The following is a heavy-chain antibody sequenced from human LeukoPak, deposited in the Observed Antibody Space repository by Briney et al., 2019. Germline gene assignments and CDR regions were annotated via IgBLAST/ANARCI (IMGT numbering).Heavy chain of an antibody. V-gene: IGHV1-69*05. CDR1: GGTFSSYA. D-gene: IGHD6-13*01. CDR2: IIPIFGTA. Sequence: ASVKLSCKASGGTFSSYAISWVRQAPGQGLEWMGRIIPIFGTANYAQKFKGRVTITTDESTSTAYMELSSLRSEDTAVYYCARAPIAAAGKNWFDPWGQGTLVTVSS. J-gene: IGHJ5*02. CDR3: ARAPIAAAGKNWFDP.